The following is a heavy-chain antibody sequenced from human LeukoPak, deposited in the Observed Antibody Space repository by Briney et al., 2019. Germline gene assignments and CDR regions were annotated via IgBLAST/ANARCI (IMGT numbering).Heavy chain of an antibody. Sequence: SETPSLTCAVYGGSFSGYYWSWIRQPPGKGLEWIGEINHSGSTNYNPSLKSRVTISVDTSKNQFSLKLSSVTAADTAVYYCASVYDSSGYYPFWGQGTLVTVSS. CDR3: ASVYDSSGYYPF. D-gene: IGHD3-22*01. CDR2: INHSGST. V-gene: IGHV4-34*01. CDR1: GGSFSGYY. J-gene: IGHJ4*02.